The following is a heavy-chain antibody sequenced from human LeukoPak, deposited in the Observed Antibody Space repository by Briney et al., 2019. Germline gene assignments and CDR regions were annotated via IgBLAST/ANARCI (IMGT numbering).Heavy chain of an antibody. CDR3: AKGRSAGLLDWFDP. D-gene: IGHD6-19*01. CDR1: GFTFSDYT. CDR2: IVASHRYT. V-gene: IGHV3-23*01. Sequence: PGGSLRLAWPASGFTFSDYTMAWVRQAAGRGLEWVSSIVASHRYTYYVDSVQGRLVVSRDNTKNTLYLQMNRLRPEDAAMYFCAKGRSAGLLDWFDPWGPGTLVTVSS. J-gene: IGHJ5*02.